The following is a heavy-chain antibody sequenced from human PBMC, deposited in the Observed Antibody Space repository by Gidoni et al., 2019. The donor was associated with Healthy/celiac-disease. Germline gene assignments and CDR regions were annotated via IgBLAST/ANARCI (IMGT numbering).Heavy chain of an antibody. CDR3: AREREDAAAGVFDY. J-gene: IGHJ4*02. Sequence: QVQLVESGGGVVQPGRSLRLSCAASGFTFSSYGMPWVRQAPGKGLVWLAVIWYDGSNKYYADSVKGRFPISRDNSKNTLYLQMNSLRAEDTAVYYCAREREDAAAGVFDYWGQGTLVTVSS. V-gene: IGHV3-33*01. D-gene: IGHD6-13*01. CDR1: GFTFSSYG. CDR2: IWYDGSNK.